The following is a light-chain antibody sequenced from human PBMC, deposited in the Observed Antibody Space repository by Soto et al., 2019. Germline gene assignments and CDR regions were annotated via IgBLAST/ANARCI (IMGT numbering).Light chain of an antibody. CDR1: QTASSSH. Sequence: EIVLTQSPGALSLSPGERATLSCRASQTASSSHLAWYQQKPGQAPRLLIYDASSRATGISDRFSGSGSGTDFTLTISRLESEDFAVYYCQQYGRSPYTFGQGTNVEIK. CDR2: DAS. CDR3: QQYGRSPYT. J-gene: IGKJ2*01. V-gene: IGKV3-20*01.